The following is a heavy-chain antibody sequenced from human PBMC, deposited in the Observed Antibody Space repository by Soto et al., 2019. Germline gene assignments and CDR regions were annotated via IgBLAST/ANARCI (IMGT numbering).Heavy chain of an antibody. J-gene: IGHJ4*02. D-gene: IGHD2-15*01. CDR3: ARVGGTRGWY. V-gene: IGHV4-59*01. CDR1: SDSITNYY. CDR2: IHDSGRS. Sequence: QVQLQESGPGLVKPSETLSLTCTVSSDSITNYYWSWIRQSPGKGLEWIGYIHDSGRSNYNPSLKRRVKISVDTCKKQFSLERISVPAADTDVYYCARVGGTRGWYWGQGTLVTVSS.